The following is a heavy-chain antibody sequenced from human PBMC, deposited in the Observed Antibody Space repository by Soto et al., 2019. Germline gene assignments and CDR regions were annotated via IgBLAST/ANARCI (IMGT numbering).Heavy chain of an antibody. CDR2: IKQDGSEK. J-gene: IGHJ3*02. CDR3: ARDLGSSWYSRTHDAFDI. D-gene: IGHD6-13*01. Sequence: VGSLRLSCAASGFTFSSYWMSWVRQAPGKGLEWVANIKQDGSEKYYVDSVKGRFTISRDNAKNSLYLQMNSLRAEDTAVYYCARDLGSSWYSRTHDAFDIWGQGTMVTVSS. CDR1: GFTFSSYW. V-gene: IGHV3-7*01.